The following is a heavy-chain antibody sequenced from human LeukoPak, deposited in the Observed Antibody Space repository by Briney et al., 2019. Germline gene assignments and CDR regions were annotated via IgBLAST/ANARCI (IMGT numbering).Heavy chain of an antibody. CDR3: AREDSGYYYFDY. V-gene: IGHV3-48*01. D-gene: IGHD3-22*01. CDR2: ISSSSGTI. J-gene: IGHJ4*02. CDR1: GFTFSSYA. Sequence: PGGSLRLSCSASGFTFSSYAMSWVRQAPGKGLEWVAVISSSSGTIYYADSVKGRFTISRDNAKDSLYLQMNSLRAEDTAVYYCAREDSGYYYFDYWGQGTLVTVSS.